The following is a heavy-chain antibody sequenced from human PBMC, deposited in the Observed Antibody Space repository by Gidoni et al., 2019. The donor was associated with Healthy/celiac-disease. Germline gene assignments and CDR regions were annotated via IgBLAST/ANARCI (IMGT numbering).Heavy chain of an antibody. J-gene: IGHJ4*02. CDR3: ANSPSLYSWESGDDY. V-gene: IGHV3-30*18. CDR1: GFTFSSYG. Sequence: QVQLVESGGGVVKPGRSLRLDCAACGFTFSSYGMHWVRQAPGKGLEWVAVISYDGSNKYYADSVKGRFTISRDNSKNTLYLQMNSLRAEDTAVYYCANSPSLYSWESGDDYWGQGTLVTVSS. CDR2: ISYDGSNK. D-gene: IGHD3-16*01.